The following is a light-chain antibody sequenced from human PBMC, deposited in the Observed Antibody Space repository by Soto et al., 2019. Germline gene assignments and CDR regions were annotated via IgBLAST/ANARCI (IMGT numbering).Light chain of an antibody. V-gene: IGLV2-14*01. CDR3: SSYTSSSLYV. CDR2: DVS. J-gene: IGLJ1*01. Sequence: QSALTQPASVSGSPGQSITISCTGTSRDVGGYNYVSWYQQHPGKAPKLMIYDVSNRPSGVSNRFSGSKSGNTASLTISGLQAEDEADYYFSSYTSSSLYVFGTGTKLTVL. CDR1: SRDVGGYNY.